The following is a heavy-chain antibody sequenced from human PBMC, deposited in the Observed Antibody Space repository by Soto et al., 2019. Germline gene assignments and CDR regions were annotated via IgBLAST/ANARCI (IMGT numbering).Heavy chain of an antibody. V-gene: IGHV3-30-3*01. D-gene: IGHD4-17*01. CDR2: ISYDGSNK. CDR1: GFTFSSYA. Sequence: QVQLVESGGGVVQPGRSLRLSCAASGFTFSSYAMHWVRQAPGKGLEWVAVISYDGSNKYYADSVKGRFTISRDNSKNTLYLQMNSLRAEDTAVYYCARDLHGDYYFDYWGQGTLVTVSS. J-gene: IGHJ4*02. CDR3: ARDLHGDYYFDY.